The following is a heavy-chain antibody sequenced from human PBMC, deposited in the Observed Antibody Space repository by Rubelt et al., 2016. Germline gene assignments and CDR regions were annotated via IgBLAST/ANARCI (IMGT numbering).Heavy chain of an antibody. CDR3: ARAYSSSSELDY. CDR1: GGSFSDYS. J-gene: IGHJ4*02. CDR2: INRSGGT. V-gene: IGHV4-34*02. D-gene: IGHD6-6*01. Sequence: QMQIQEWGAGLLKPSETLSLTCAVSGGSFSDYSWSWIRQSPEKGLEWIGTINRSGGTNYSPSFKSRITMSIDVSKNEFSLRVTSVTGADTAVYYCARAYSSSSELDYWGQGTLVTVSS.